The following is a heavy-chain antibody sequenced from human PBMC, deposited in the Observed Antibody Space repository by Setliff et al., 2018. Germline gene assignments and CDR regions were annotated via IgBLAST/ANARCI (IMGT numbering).Heavy chain of an antibody. J-gene: IGHJ6*02. CDR1: GFTFSSYA. CDR3: AREYVSMWFGELKTRGGMDV. D-gene: IGHD3-10*01. V-gene: IGHV3-30*04. Sequence: GGSLRLSCAVSGFTFSSYAMHWVRQAPGKGLEWVAVVSDDGRNKYYADSVKGRFTISRDNSKNTLFLQMNNLRIEDTAVYYCAREYVSMWFGELKTRGGMDVWGQGTTVTVSS. CDR2: VSDDGRNK.